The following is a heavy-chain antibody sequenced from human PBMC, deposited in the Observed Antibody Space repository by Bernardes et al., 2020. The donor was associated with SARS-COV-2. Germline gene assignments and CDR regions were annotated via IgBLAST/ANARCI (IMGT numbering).Heavy chain of an antibody. V-gene: IGHV2-5*02. Sequence: SGPTLAQPTQPFTLTRTFSGFSLTTRGVSVGWIRLLPEKSLEWLALLYSDDDTRYSPPLKRRLAITKDTYKNQVVLKMTNMDSVNTATYYCAHRRHSTWEGDWFDPWSQGTLVTVSS. J-gene: IGHJ5*02. CDR1: GFSLTTRGVS. CDR2: LYSDDDT. D-gene: IGHD6-13*01. CDR3: AHRRHSTWEGDWFDP.